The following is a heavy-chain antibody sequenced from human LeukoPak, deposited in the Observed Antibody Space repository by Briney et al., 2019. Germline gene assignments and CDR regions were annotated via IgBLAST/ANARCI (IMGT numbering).Heavy chain of an antibody. CDR2: ISGGST. V-gene: IGHV3-38-3*01. CDR1: GFTVSSNE. Sequence: GGSLRLSCSASGFTVSSNEMSWFRHAPGKGLEWVSSISGGSTHYADSRKGRFTISRGNSKNTLHLQMNRLRAEDTAVYYCARERSPYHVGATDEEYFQHWGQGTLVTVSS. D-gene: IGHD1-26*01. CDR3: ARERSPYHVGATDEEYFQH. J-gene: IGHJ1*01.